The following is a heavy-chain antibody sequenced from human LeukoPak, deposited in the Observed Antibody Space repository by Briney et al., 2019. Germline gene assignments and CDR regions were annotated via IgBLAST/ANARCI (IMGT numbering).Heavy chain of an antibody. CDR3: ARDLLITMIVVVEDAFDI. CDR1: GFTFSSYG. Sequence: PGGSLRLSCAASGFTFSSYGMSWVRQAPGKGLEWVSGISGNGGSIYHADSVKGRFTISRDNSENTLYLEMNSLRAEDTAVYYCARDLLITMIVVVEDAFDIWGQGTMVTVSS. V-gene: IGHV3-23*01. J-gene: IGHJ3*02. CDR2: ISGNGGSI. D-gene: IGHD3-22*01.